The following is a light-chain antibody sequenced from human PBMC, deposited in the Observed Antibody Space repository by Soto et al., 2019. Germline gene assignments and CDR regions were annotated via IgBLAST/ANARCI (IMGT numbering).Light chain of an antibody. J-gene: IGKJ2*01. CDR1: QSISSW. V-gene: IGKV1-5*01. Sequence: DIQMTQSPSTLSASVGDRVTITCRASQSISSWLAWYQQKPGKAPKLLIYDASSLESGVPSRFSGSGSGTEFTLTISSLQPDDFATYYCQQYNSYSPTPITFGQGTKLEIK. CDR3: QQYNSYSPTPIT. CDR2: DAS.